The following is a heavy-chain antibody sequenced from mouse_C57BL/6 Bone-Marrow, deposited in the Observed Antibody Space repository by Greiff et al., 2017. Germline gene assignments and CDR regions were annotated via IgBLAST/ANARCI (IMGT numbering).Heavy chain of an antibody. V-gene: IGHV5-9-1*02. J-gene: IGHJ3*01. Sequence: EVKLQESGAGLVKPGGSLKLSCAASGFTFSSYAMSWVRQTPEKRLEWVAYISSGGDYIYYADTVKGRFPISRDNARNTLYLQMSSLKSEDTAMYYCTRDHYYGSSSFRAYWGQGTLVTVSA. CDR3: TRDHYYGSSSFRAY. D-gene: IGHD1-1*01. CDR1: GFTFSSYA. CDR2: ISSGGDYI.